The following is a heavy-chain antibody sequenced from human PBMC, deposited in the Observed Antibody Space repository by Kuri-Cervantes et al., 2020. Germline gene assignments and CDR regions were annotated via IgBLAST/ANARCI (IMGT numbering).Heavy chain of an antibody. CDR1: GFTFSTYW. Sequence: GGSLRLSCAASGFTFSTYWMSWARQAPGKGLEWVANIKQDGSEKYYVDSVRGRFTISRDDAKNSLYLQMNSLRVEDTAVYYCARGGACWYYWGQGTLVTVSS. D-gene: IGHD3-10*01. V-gene: IGHV3-7*04. CDR3: ARGGACWYY. CDR2: IKQDGSEK. J-gene: IGHJ4*02.